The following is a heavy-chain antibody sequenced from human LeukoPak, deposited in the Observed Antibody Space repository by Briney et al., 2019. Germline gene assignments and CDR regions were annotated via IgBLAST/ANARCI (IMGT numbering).Heavy chain of an antibody. D-gene: IGHD3-22*01. CDR3: VGSSSGYYYMDV. CDR1: GGTFSSYA. J-gene: IGHJ6*03. Sequence: SVKVSCKASGGTFSSYAISWVRQAPGQGLEWMGGIIPIFGTANYAQKFQSRVTITADKSTSTAYMELSSLRSEDTAVYYCVGSSSGYYYMDVWGKGTTVTVSS. V-gene: IGHV1-69*06. CDR2: IIPIFGTA.